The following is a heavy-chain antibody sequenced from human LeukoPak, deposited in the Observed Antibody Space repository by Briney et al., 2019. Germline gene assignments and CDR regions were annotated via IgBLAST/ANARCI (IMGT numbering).Heavy chain of an antibody. J-gene: IGHJ4*02. V-gene: IGHV3-30*18. CDR3: AKDRGIAARHTFDY. Sequence: PGRSLRLSCAASGFTFSSYGMHWVRQAPGKGLEWVAVISYDGSNKYYADSVKGRFTISRDNSKNTLYLQMNSLRAEDTAVYYCAKDRGIAARHTFDYWGQGTLVTVSS. CDR2: ISYDGSNK. CDR1: GFTFSSYG. D-gene: IGHD6-6*01.